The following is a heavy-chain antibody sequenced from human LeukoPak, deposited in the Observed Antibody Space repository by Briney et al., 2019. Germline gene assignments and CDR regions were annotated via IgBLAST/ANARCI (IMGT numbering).Heavy chain of an antibody. J-gene: IGHJ4*02. D-gene: IGHD6-19*01. CDR2: IYYSGST. Sequence: SETLSLTCTVSGGSISSSSYYWGWIRQPPGKGLEWIGSIYYSGSTYYNPSLNRRVTISVDTSKNQFSLKLSSVTAADTAAYYCARIGGTYSSGFHFDNWGQGTLVTVSS. CDR3: ARIGGTYSSGFHFDN. CDR1: GGSISSSSYY. V-gene: IGHV4-39*07.